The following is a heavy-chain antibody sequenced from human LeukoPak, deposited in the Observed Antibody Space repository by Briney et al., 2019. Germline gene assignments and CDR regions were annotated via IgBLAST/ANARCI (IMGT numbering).Heavy chain of an antibody. CDR3: ARENDGSGSYVLDY. V-gene: IGHV3-33*01. CDR1: GXTFSSYG. D-gene: IGHD3-10*01. CDR2: IWYDGSNK. J-gene: IGHJ4*02. Sequence: GGSLRLSCAASGXTFSSYGMHWVRQAPGKGLEWVVVIWYDGSNKYYADSVKGRFTISRDNSKNTLYLQMNSLRAEDTAVYYCARENDGSGSYVLDYWGQGTLVTVSS.